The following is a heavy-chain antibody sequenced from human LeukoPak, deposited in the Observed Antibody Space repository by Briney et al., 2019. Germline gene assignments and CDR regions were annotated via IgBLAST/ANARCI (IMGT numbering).Heavy chain of an antibody. CDR2: IYYSGST. D-gene: IGHD6-19*01. CDR3: ARVVVSGWPSRIGAFDI. V-gene: IGHV4-59*01. Sequence: TSETLSLTCTVSGGSISSYYWSWIRQPPGKGLEWIGYIYYSGSTNYNPSLQTRVTISVDTSKNQFSLKLSSVTAADTAVYYCARVVVSGWPSRIGAFDIWGQGTMVTVSS. J-gene: IGHJ3*02. CDR1: GGSISSYY.